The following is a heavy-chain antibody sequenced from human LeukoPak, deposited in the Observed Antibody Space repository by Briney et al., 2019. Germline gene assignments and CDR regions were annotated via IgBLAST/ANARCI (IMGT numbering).Heavy chain of an antibody. Sequence: GESLKISCKGSGYSFTSYWIGWVRQMPGKGLEWMGIIHPGNSDTRYSPSFQGQVTMSADKSISTAYLQWSNLKASDTAVYYCARQGVMAGPPIDHWGQGTLVTVSS. CDR3: ARQGVMAGPPIDH. V-gene: IGHV5-51*01. D-gene: IGHD6-19*01. CDR2: IHPGNSDT. CDR1: GYSFTSYW. J-gene: IGHJ4*02.